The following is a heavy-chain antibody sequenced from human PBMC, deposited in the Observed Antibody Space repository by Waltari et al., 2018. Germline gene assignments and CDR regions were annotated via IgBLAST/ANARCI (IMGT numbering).Heavy chain of an antibody. CDR1: NGPFNGYY. CDR3: ARDARDWESITNSYFDS. D-gene: IGHD2-21*01. V-gene: IGHV4-34*01. J-gene: IGHJ4*02. CDR2: VEHSGNA. Sequence: QVQLQQWGAGLLEPSETLSLTCAISNGPFNGYYWSWIRQPPGKGLEWIGEVEHSGNANCSPSRQIRATISFNTSQKQFSLTLTTVTAADTAEYYCARDARDWESITNSYFDSWGQGTLVAVSS.